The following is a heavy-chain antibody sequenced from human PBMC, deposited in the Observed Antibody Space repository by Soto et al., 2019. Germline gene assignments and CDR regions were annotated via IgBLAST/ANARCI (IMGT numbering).Heavy chain of an antibody. Sequence: ASVKVSCKASGYTFTSYGISWVRQAPGQGLEWMGWISAYNGNTNYAQKLQGRVTMTTDTSTSTAYMELRSLRSDDTAVYYCARDWARRSYSSGWYTNDYWGQGTLVTVSS. J-gene: IGHJ4*02. CDR1: GYTFTSYG. CDR3: ARDWARRSYSSGWYTNDY. V-gene: IGHV1-18*01. D-gene: IGHD6-19*01. CDR2: ISAYNGNT.